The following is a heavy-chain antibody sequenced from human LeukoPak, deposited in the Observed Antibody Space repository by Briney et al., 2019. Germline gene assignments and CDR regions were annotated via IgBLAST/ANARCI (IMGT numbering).Heavy chain of an antibody. V-gene: IGHV3-11*04. J-gene: IGHJ5*02. Sequence: GGSLRLSCAASGFTFSDYYMSWIRQAPGKGLEWVSYISSSGSTIYYADSVKGRFTISRDNAKNSLYLQMNSLRAEDTAVYYFARDHRGYCSSTSCYTYWFDPWGQGTLVTVSS. CDR2: ISSSGSTI. CDR1: GFTFSDYY. D-gene: IGHD2-2*02. CDR3: ARDHRGYCSSTSCYTYWFDP.